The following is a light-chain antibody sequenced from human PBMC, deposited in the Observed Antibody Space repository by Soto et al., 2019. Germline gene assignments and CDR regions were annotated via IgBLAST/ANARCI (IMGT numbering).Light chain of an antibody. CDR2: DSS. V-gene: IGKV1-33*01. CDR3: QQYNDLVT. Sequence: DIQMTQYPSSLSASVGDRVTITCQASQHIFNFLNWYQHKPGKAPKLLIYDSSKLATGVPRRFSAGGSETDFTLTITCLQPEDVATYHCQQYNDLVTFGGGTKVQIK. J-gene: IGKJ4*01. CDR1: QHIFNF.